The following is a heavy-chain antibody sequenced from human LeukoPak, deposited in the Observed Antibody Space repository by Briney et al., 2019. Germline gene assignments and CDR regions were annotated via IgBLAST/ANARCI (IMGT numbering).Heavy chain of an antibody. Sequence: PSETLSLTCVVSGGSLSTHHWSWIRQSPGRGLEWIGYISDSGSTNYNPSLESRVTISVDTSKNQFSLMLSSVTAADTAVYYCARGYDSSAYYPFNYWGQGTLATVSS. CDR2: ISDSGST. J-gene: IGHJ4*02. V-gene: IGHV4-59*11. CDR3: ARGYDSSAYYPFNY. CDR1: GGSLSTHH. D-gene: IGHD3-22*01.